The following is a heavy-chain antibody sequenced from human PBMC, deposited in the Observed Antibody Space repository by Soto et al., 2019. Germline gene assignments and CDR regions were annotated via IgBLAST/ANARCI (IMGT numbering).Heavy chain of an antibody. D-gene: IGHD3-10*01. V-gene: IGHV4-59*02. Sequence: QVQLQESGPGLVKPSGTLSLTCTVSGGFVSGYHWSWIRQPPGKGLEWIGQIYDGVITHYSPSLQSRVTISVDRSKNQFSLRLSSVTTADTAVYYCGTYRAGTGGQAYWGQGTLVTVSS. CDR1: GGFVSGYH. CDR3: GTYRAGTGGQAY. CDR2: IYDGVIT. J-gene: IGHJ4*02.